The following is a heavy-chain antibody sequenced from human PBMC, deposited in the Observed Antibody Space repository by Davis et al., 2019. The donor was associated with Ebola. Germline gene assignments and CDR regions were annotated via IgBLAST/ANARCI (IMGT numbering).Heavy chain of an antibody. V-gene: IGHV3-7*01. J-gene: IGHJ5*02. CDR1: KFSFSTYW. CDR3: ARLMDTYGWYSDL. Sequence: PGGPLRLSCAASKFSFSTYWMSWVRQAPGKGLEWVANIHQGGREKYYVDSVKGRFTISRDNGKNTLYLQMNSLRDEDTAVYHCARLMDTYGWYSDLWGQGTLVTVSS. D-gene: IGHD6-19*01. CDR2: IHQGGREK.